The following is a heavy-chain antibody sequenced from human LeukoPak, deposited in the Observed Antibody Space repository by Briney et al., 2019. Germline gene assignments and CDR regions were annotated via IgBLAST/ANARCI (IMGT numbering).Heavy chain of an antibody. CDR1: GVSISSSSYY. J-gene: IGHJ4*02. CDR2: IYYSGST. Sequence: PSETLSLTCTVSGVSISSSSYYWGWIRQPPGKGLEWIGSIYYSGSTYYNPSLKSRVTISVDTSKNQFSLKLSSVTAADTAVYYCARHVAVGATWDYWGQGTLVTVSS. D-gene: IGHD1-26*01. CDR3: ARHVAVGATWDY. V-gene: IGHV4-39*01.